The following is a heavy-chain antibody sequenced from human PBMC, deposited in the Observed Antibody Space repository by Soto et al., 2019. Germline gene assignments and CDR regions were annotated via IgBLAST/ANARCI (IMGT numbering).Heavy chain of an antibody. J-gene: IGHJ6*02. CDR3: ARDRYDFWSGIPYYYYYYCMDV. CDR2: ISAYNGNT. V-gene: IGHV1-18*01. Sequence: SSVKVSCKASGYTFTSYVISWVRQAPGQGLEWMGWISAYNGNTNYAQKLQGRVTMTTDTSTSTAYMELRSLRSDDTAVYYCARDRYDFWSGIPYYYYYYCMDVWGQGTTVTVSS. CDR1: GYTFTSYV. D-gene: IGHD3-3*01.